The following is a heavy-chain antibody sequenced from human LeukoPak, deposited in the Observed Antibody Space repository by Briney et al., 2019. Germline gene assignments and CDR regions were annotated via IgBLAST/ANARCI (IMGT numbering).Heavy chain of an antibody. Sequence: GGSLRLSCAVSGFTFSRYWMSWVRQAPRKGLEWVANIKQDGSEKYYVDSVKGRFTISRDNAKNSLYLQMNSLRAEDTAVYYCAKFRAPSGCFNPDYWGQGTLVTASS. CDR1: GFTFSRYW. CDR2: IKQDGSEK. D-gene: IGHD6-19*01. V-gene: IGHV3-7*03. CDR3: AKFRAPSGCFNPDY. J-gene: IGHJ4*02.